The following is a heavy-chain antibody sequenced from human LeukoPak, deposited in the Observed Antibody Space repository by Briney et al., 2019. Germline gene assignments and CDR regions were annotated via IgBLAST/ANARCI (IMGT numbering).Heavy chain of an antibody. CDR3: ARDDSSGWYGY. Sequence: ASVQVSCKASGYTFTGYYMHWVRQAPGQGLEWMGRINPNSGGSNYAQNFQGRVTMTRDTSISTAYMELSRLRSDDTAVYYCARDDSSGWYGYWGQGTLATVSS. D-gene: IGHD6-19*01. CDR1: GYTFTGYY. V-gene: IGHV1-2*06. J-gene: IGHJ4*02. CDR2: INPNSGGS.